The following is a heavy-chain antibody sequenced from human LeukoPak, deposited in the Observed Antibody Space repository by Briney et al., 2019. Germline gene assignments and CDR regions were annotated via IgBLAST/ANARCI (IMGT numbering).Heavy chain of an antibody. D-gene: IGHD3-22*01. J-gene: IGHJ4*02. V-gene: IGHV3-23*01. CDR1: GFTFSSYA. Sequence: PGGSLRLSCAASGFTFSSYAMSWVRQAPGKGLEWVSAISGSGGSTYYADSVKGRFTISRDNSKNTLYLQMNSLRAEDTAVYYCANDPRGGYQNFDYWGQGTLVTVSS. CDR3: ANDPRGGYQNFDY. CDR2: ISGSGGST.